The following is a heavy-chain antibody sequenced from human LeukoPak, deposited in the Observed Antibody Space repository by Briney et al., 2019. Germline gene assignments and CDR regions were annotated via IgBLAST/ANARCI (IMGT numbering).Heavy chain of an antibody. CDR2: ISYNSGSI. D-gene: IGHD5-18*01. Sequence: SLRLSCAASGFTFDDYAMHWVRQAPGKGLEWVSGISYNSGSINYAESVKGRFTISRDTAKNSLYLQMNSLTVEDTALYYCAKVGPVSSYGFGFFNYWGRGTLVTVSS. CDR1: GFTFDDYA. V-gene: IGHV3-9*01. CDR3: AKVGPVSSYGFGFFNY. J-gene: IGHJ4*02.